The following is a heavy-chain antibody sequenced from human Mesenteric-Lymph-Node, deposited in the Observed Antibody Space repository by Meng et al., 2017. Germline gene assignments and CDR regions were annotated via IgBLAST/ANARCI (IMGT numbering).Heavy chain of an antibody. CDR2: ISCGSSFI. CDR1: GFTFNFVS. Sequence: QLLGYVVVRVQPGGSLRLSLAAFGFTFNFVSMNWGRQAPGKGLEWVSSISCGSSFIYYAESVKGRFTISKDNAKNSLFLQMNSLGAEDTAVYYCTGEPGGGLEGYWGQGTLVTVSS. J-gene: IGHJ4*02. V-gene: IGHV3-21*01. CDR3: TGEPGGGLEGY. D-gene: IGHD6-19*01.